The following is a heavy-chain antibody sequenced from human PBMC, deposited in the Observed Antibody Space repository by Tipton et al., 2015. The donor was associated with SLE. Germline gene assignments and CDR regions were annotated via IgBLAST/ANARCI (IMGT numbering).Heavy chain of an antibody. Sequence: TLSLTCTVSGGSIDTYHWSWVRQPPGKGLEWIGYIYYSGSTNYNPSLMSRVSISVDTSKNQFSLKLRSVTAADTAMYYCARVDGATGRDSWGQGTLVTVSS. J-gene: IGHJ4*02. CDR3: ARVDGATGRDS. CDR2: IYYSGST. V-gene: IGHV4-59*08. CDR1: GGSIDTYH. D-gene: IGHD5-12*01.